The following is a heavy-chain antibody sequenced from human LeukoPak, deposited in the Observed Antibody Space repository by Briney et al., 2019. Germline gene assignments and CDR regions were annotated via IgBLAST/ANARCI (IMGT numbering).Heavy chain of an antibody. CDR3: ARQRGRDLAFVY. V-gene: IGHV5-51*01. CDR1: GYSFTSYW. CDR2: IYPGDSDT. Sequence: LQXSCXGSGYSFTSYWVGWVRRVPGKGLEWMGIIYPGDSDTRYSPSFEGQVTISAEKSISTPYLQWSSLKASDTAMYYCARQRGRDLAFVYWGQGTLVTVSS. D-gene: IGHD6-25*01. J-gene: IGHJ4*02.